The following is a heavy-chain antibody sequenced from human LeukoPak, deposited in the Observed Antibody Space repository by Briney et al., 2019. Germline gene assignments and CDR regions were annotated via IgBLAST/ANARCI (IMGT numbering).Heavy chain of an antibody. CDR2: ISAYNGNT. Sequence: GASVKVSCKASGYTFTGYYMHWVRQAPGQGLEWMGWISAYNGNTNYAQKLQGRVTMTTDTSTSTAYMELRSLRSDDTAVYYCARDYDILTGLWANWFDPWGQGTLVTVSS. CDR1: GYTFTGYY. D-gene: IGHD3-9*01. V-gene: IGHV1-18*04. J-gene: IGHJ5*02. CDR3: ARDYDILTGLWANWFDP.